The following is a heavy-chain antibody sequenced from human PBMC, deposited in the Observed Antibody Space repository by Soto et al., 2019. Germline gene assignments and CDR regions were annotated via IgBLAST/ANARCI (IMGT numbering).Heavy chain of an antibody. CDR2: IYWDDDK. CDR3: AHSRCGGDCLRSYSSHYYYGMDV. V-gene: IGHV2-5*02. D-gene: IGHD2-21*02. J-gene: IGHJ6*02. CDR1: GFSLSTGGVG. Sequence: KESGPTLVKPTQTLTLTCTFSGFSLSTGGVGVGWIRQPPGKALEWLALIYWDDDKRYSPSLKSSLTVTKDTSKNQVVLTMSNMDPVATATYYCAHSRCGGDCLRSYSSHYYYGMDVWGQGTTVTFSS.